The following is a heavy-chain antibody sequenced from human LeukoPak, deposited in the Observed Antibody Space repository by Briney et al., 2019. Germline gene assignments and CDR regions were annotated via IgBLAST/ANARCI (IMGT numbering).Heavy chain of an antibody. Sequence: GGSLRLSCAASGFTXSSYGMHWVRQAPGKGLEWVAVIWYDGSNKYYADSVKGRFTISRDNSKNTLYLQMNSLRAEDTAVCYCARMADYYDSSVGIEYYFDYWGQGTLVTVSS. CDR1: GFTXSSYG. CDR2: IWYDGSNK. V-gene: IGHV3-33*01. CDR3: ARMADYYDSSVGIEYYFDY. J-gene: IGHJ4*02. D-gene: IGHD3-22*01.